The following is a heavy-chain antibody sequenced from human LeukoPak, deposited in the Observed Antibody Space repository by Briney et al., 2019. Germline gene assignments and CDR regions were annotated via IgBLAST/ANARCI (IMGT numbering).Heavy chain of an antibody. CDR3: ARDQSGEWELLSGWWFDP. J-gene: IGHJ5*02. CDR1: GGTFSSYA. V-gene: IGHV1-69*06. Sequence: ASVKVSCKASGGTFSSYAISWVRQAPGQGLEWMGGIIPIFGTANYAQKFQGRVTITADKSTSTAYMELSSLRSEDAAVYYCARDQSGEWELLSGWWFDPWGQGTLVTVSS. D-gene: IGHD1-26*01. CDR2: IIPIFGTA.